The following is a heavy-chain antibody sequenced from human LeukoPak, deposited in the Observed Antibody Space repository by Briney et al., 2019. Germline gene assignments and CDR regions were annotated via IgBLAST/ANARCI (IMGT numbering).Heavy chain of an antibody. Sequence: SETLSLTCTVSGGSISSYYWSWIRQPPGKGLEWIGYIYYSGSTNYNPSLESRVTISVDTSKNQFSLKLSSVTAADTAVYYCARELGYCSSTSCYAHWFDPWGQGTLVTVSS. CDR2: IYYSGST. D-gene: IGHD2-2*01. J-gene: IGHJ5*02. V-gene: IGHV4-59*01. CDR1: GGSISSYY. CDR3: ARELGYCSSTSCYAHWFDP.